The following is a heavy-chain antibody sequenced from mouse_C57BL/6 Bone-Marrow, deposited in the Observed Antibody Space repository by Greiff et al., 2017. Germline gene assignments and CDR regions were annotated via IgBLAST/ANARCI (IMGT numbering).Heavy chain of an antibody. Sequence: QVHVKQSGAELAKPGASVKLSCKASGYTFTSYWMHWVKQRPGQGLEWIGYINPSSGYTKYNQKFKDKATLTADKSSSTAYMQLSSLTDEDSAVYYFARHYRETLFDYWGQGTTLTVSS. CDR3: ARHYRETLFDY. V-gene: IGHV1-7*01. J-gene: IGHJ2*01. D-gene: IGHD1-2*01. CDR2: INPSSGYT. CDR1: GYTFTSYW.